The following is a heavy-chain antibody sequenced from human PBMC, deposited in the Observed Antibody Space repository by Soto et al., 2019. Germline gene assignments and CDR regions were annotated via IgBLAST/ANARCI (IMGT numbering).Heavy chain of an antibody. D-gene: IGHD2-21*01. CDR2: ISGSGGST. CDR3: AKDSVVVIASFQR. V-gene: IGHV3-23*01. J-gene: IGHJ1*01. CDR1: GFTFSSYA. Sequence: EVQLLESGGGLVQPGGSLRLSCAASGFTFSSYAMSWVRQAPGKGLEWVSAISGSGGSTYYAASVKGRFTISRDNSKNTLYLQMNRLRAEDSAVYYCAKDSVVVIASFQRWGQGTLVTVAS.